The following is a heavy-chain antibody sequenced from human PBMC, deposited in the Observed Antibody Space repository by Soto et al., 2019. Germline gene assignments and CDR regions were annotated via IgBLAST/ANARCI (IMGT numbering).Heavy chain of an antibody. V-gene: IGHV3-53*01. Sequence: EVQLVESGGGLIQSGGSLRLSCAASGITVSRNYMSWVRQAPGKGLEWVSVIYGGGVTQYAEFVQGRFIISRDNSKYTFYLQMNSLRAEDTAVYYCARGGEEILDVYGMDVWGQGTKVTVSS. D-gene: IGHD3-10*01. CDR3: ARGGEEILDVYGMDV. CDR1: GITVSRNY. J-gene: IGHJ6*02. CDR2: IYGGGVT.